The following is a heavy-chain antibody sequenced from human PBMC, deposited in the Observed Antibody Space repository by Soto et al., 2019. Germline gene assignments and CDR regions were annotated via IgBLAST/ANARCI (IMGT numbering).Heavy chain of an antibody. Sequence: AASVKVSCKASGYTFTGYYMHWVRQAPGQGLEWMGWINPNSGGTNYAQKFQGRVTMTRDTSISTAYMELSRLRSDDTAVYYCARSRYYYDSSGYYYYYGMDVWGQGTTVTVSS. V-gene: IGHV1-2*02. J-gene: IGHJ6*02. CDR1: GYTFTGYY. D-gene: IGHD3-22*01. CDR3: ARSRYYYDSSGYYYYYGMDV. CDR2: INPNSGGT.